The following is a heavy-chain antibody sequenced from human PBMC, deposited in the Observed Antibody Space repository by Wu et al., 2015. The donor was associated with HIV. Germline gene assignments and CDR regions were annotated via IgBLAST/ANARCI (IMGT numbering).Heavy chain of an antibody. D-gene: IGHD4-11*01. J-gene: IGHJ6*03. CDR1: GDIFTNFG. CDR3: ARNRDLQYFYFYYMDV. Sequence: QVHLVQSGVEVKKPGASVKVSCTASGDIFTNFGITWVRQAPGQGLEWMGWISAYNGNTNYAQKFQDRVTMTTDTTTRTAYMELRSLRSDDTAIYYCARNRDLQYFYFYYMDVWGKGTTVTVSS. V-gene: IGHV1-18*01. CDR2: ISAYNGNT.